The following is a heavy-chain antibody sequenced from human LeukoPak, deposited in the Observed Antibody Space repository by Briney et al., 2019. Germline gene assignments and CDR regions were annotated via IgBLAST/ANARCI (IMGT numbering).Heavy chain of an antibody. J-gene: IGHJ4*02. Sequence: GGSLRLSCAASGFTFSSYSMNWVRQAPGKGLEWVSSISSSSYIYYADSVKGRFTISRDNAKNSLYLQMNSLRAEDTAVYYCARDRAPGFLEWLLPFDYWGQGTLVTVSS. V-gene: IGHV3-21*01. CDR1: GFTFSSYS. CDR2: ISSSSYI. D-gene: IGHD3-3*01. CDR3: ARDRAPGFLEWLLPFDY.